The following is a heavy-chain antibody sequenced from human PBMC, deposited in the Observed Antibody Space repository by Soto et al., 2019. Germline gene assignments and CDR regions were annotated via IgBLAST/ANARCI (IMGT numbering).Heavy chain of an antibody. CDR2: INSDGSST. V-gene: IGHV3-74*01. CDR3: AREGLHYDILTGYTTYYFDY. Sequence: GGSLRLSCAASGFTFSSYWMHWVRQAPGKGLVWVSRINSDGSSTSYADSVKGRFTISRDNAKNTLYLQMNSLRAEDTAVYYCAREGLHYDILTGYTTYYFDYWGQGTLVTVSS. CDR1: GFTFSSYW. J-gene: IGHJ4*02. D-gene: IGHD3-9*01.